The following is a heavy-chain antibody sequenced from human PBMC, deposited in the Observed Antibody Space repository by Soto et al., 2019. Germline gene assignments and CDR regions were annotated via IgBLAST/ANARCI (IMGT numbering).Heavy chain of an antibody. CDR1: GYTFSSYA. D-gene: IGHD4-4*01. V-gene: IGHV1-3*01. CDR2: INAGNGNT. J-gene: IGHJ6*02. CDR3: ASSYSNYALIDYYYGMDV. Sequence: QVQLVQSGAEVKKPGASVKVSCKASGYTFSSYAMHWVRQAPGQRLEWMGWINAGNGNTKYSQKFQGRVTITRDTPASTAYMELSSLRSEDTAVYSCASSYSNYALIDYYYGMDVWGQGTTVTVSS.